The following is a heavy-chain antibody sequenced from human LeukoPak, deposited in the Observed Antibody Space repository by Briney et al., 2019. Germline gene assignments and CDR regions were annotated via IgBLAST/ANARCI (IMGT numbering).Heavy chain of an antibody. Sequence: GASVKVSCKASGYTFSDYFIHWVRQAPGQRLEWMGWINGGNGYTKYSQNFQGRVTITRDTSASTAYMELSSLRSEDTAVYYCARDQSEDIRVDFDYWGQGTLVTVSS. CDR2: INGGNGYT. V-gene: IGHV1-3*01. CDR3: ARDQSEDIRVDFDY. J-gene: IGHJ4*02. CDR1: GYTFSDYF. D-gene: IGHD2-15*01.